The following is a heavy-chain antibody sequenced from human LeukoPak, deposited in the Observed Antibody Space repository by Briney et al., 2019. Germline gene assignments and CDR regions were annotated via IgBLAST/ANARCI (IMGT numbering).Heavy chain of an antibody. CDR3: ARAPTLLRYFDWLSDV. V-gene: IGHV4-34*01. J-gene: IGHJ6*04. Sequence: SETPSLTCAVYGGSFSGYYWSWIRQPPGKGLEWIGEINHSGSTNYNPSLKSRVTISVDTSKNQFSLKLSSVTAADTAVYYCARAPTLLRYFDWLSDVWGKGTTVTVSS. D-gene: IGHD3-9*01. CDR2: INHSGST. CDR1: GGSFSGYY.